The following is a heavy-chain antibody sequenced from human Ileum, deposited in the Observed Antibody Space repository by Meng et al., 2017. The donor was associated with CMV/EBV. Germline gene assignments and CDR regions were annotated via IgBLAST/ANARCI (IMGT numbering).Heavy chain of an antibody. Sequence: ASVKVSCKASGYTFSSYGISWVQQAPGQGLEWMGWVSGCDGETNYAQEIEGRVTMTTDTSTSTVYMELRSLRSDDTAVYYCVRDWECIARSGFFDIWGQGTTVTVSS. CDR3: VRDWECIARSGFFDI. J-gene: IGHJ3*02. D-gene: IGHD1-26*01. CDR2: VSGCDGET. V-gene: IGHV1-18*01. CDR1: GYTFSSYG.